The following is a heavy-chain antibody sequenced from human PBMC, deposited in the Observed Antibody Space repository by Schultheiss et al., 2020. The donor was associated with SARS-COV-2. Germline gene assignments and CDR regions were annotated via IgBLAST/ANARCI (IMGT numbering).Heavy chain of an antibody. V-gene: IGHV3-11*03. CDR1: GFTFSDYY. CDR3: ARRRGYGSGSFDY. J-gene: IGHJ4*02. D-gene: IGHD3-10*01. CDR2: ISSSSSYT. Sequence: GGSLRLSCAASGFTFSDYYMSWIRQAPGKGLEWVSYISSSSSYTNYADSVKGRFTISRDNAKNSLYLQMNSLRAEDTAVYYCARRRGYGSGSFDYWGQGTLVTVSS.